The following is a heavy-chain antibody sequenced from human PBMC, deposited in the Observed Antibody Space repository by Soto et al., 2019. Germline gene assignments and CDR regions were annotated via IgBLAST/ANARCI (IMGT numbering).Heavy chain of an antibody. CDR3: ARDTAMVN. J-gene: IGHJ4*02. V-gene: IGHV4-59*12. Sequence: SETLSLTCTVSGGSISSYYWSWIRQPPGKGLEWIGHIYYSGSTYYNPSLKSRVTISVDTSKNQFSLKLSSVTAADTAVYYCARDTAMVNWGQGTLVTVSS. CDR1: GGSISSYY. CDR2: IYYSGST. D-gene: IGHD5-18*01.